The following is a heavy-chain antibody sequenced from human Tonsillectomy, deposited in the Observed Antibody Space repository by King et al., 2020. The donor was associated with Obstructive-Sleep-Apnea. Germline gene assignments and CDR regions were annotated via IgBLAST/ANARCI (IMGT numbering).Heavy chain of an antibody. Sequence: QLVQSGGGLVKHAGSLRLSWAASGFTFSKACMSWVLQAPGKGLEWVGRIKSKTNGGATDYAAPVKGRFTISRDASKNTLYLQMNSLKTEDTAVYYCTTAYYYGSGSYDYWGQGTLVTVSS. V-gene: IGHV3-15*01. J-gene: IGHJ4*02. CDR2: IKSKTNGGAT. D-gene: IGHD3-10*01. CDR3: TTAYYYGSGSYDY. CDR1: GFTFSKAC.